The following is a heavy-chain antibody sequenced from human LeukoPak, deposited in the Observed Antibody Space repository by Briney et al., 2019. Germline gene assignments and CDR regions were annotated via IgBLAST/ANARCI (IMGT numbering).Heavy chain of an antibody. CDR1: RGTFSSYP. V-gene: IGHV1-69*13. Sequence: SVKVSRKASRGTFSSYPISWVRQAPGQGLEWVGGIIPIFGTENYAQKFQGRVTITADESTSTAYMELSSLRSEDTAVYYCARIRSSSWYFDYWGQGTLVTVSS. CDR2: IIPIFGTE. D-gene: IGHD6-13*01. J-gene: IGHJ4*02. CDR3: ARIRSSSWYFDY.